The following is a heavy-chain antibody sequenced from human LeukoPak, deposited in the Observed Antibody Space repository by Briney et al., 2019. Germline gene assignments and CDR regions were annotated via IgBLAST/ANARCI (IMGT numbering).Heavy chain of an antibody. J-gene: IGHJ4*02. CDR1: GYTFTSYA. D-gene: IGHD1/OR15-1a*01. V-gene: IGHV1-3*01. CDR3: VRDFPTKSLRHFEY. Sequence: ASVKVSCKASGYTFTSYAIHWVRQAPGQRFEWVAWISVYTGETDYSQKFQGRVTLTTDTSTSTAYMEMRSLTSDDTAVHYCVRDFPTKSLRHFEYWGQGTLVTVSS. CDR2: ISVYTGET.